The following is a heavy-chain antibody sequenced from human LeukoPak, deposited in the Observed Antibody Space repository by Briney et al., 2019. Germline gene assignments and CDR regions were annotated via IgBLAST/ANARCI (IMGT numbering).Heavy chain of an antibody. Sequence: SETLSLXCNVSAHFVTSGYYWGWIRQPPGQGLEWIASIYHSGSTFYNPSLESRVTISLATSKNQFSLKVTSVTAADTAVYYCARVRFSGSYFYNYMDVWGEGTTVTASS. V-gene: IGHV4-38-2*02. CDR2: IYHSGST. CDR1: AHFVTSGYY. D-gene: IGHD3-10*01. CDR3: ARVRFSGSYFYNYMDV. J-gene: IGHJ6*03.